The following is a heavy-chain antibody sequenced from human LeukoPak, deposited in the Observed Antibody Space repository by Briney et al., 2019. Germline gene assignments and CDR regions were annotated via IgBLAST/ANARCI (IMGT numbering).Heavy chain of an antibody. CDR2: IYTSGST. Sequence: SETLSLTCAVYGGSFSGYYWSWIRQPAGKGLEWIGRIYTSGSTNYNPSLKSRVTMSVDTSKNQFSLKLSSVTAADTAVYYCARDAIAVAGTSYFDYWGQGTLVTVSS. CDR1: GGSFSGYY. V-gene: IGHV4-4*07. D-gene: IGHD6-19*01. J-gene: IGHJ4*02. CDR3: ARDAIAVAGTSYFDY.